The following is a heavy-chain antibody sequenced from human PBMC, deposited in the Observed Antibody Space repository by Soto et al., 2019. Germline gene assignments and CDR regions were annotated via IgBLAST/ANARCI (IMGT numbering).Heavy chain of an antibody. CDR2: IYHSGST. V-gene: IGHV4-30-2*01. CDR1: GGSSSCGGYS. J-gene: IGHJ4*02. Sequence: PSETRYLTCAVSGGSSSCGGYSWSWIRHPPGKGLEWIGYIYHSGSTYYNPSLKSRVTISVDRSKNQFSLKLSSVTAADTAVYYCARGAGDGYNWGYFDYWGKGTLVTVSS. CDR3: ARGAGDGYNWGYFDY. D-gene: IGHD5-12*01.